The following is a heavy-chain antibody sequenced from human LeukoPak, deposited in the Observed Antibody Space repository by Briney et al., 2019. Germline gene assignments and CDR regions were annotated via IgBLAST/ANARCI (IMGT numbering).Heavy chain of an antibody. CDR3: ARDGVATIGLGYY. D-gene: IGHD5-12*01. CDR2: ISSSSSYI. CDR1: GFTFSSYS. Sequence: GGSLRLSCAASGFTFSSYSMNWVRQAPGKGLEWVSSISSSSSYIYYADSVKGRFTISRDNAKNSLYLQMNSLRAEDTAVYYCARDGVATIGLGYYWGQGTLVTVSS. J-gene: IGHJ4*02. V-gene: IGHV3-21*01.